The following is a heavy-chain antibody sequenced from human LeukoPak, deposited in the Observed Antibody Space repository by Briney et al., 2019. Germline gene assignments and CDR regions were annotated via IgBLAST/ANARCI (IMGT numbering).Heavy chain of an antibody. CDR1: GFTFSSYW. CDR3: AREGYSGPYLDY. J-gene: IGHJ4*02. V-gene: IGHV3-74*01. D-gene: IGHD4-11*01. CDR2: INSDGSST. Sequence: GGSLRLSCAASGFTFSSYWIQWVRQAPGKGLVWVSRINSDGSSTSHADSVKGRFTISRDNARNTLFLQMNSLRAEDTAVYYCAREGYSGPYLDYWGQGTLVTVSS.